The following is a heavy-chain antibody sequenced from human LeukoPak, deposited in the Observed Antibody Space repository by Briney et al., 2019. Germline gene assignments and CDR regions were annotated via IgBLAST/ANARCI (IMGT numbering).Heavy chain of an antibody. Sequence: GASVKVSCKASGGTFSSYTNSWVRQAPGQGLEWMGRIIPILGIANYAQKFQGRVTVTADKSTSTAYMELSSLRSEDTAVYYCARDNQYCGGDCYLGAFDIWGQGTMVTVSS. CDR3: ARDNQYCGGDCYLGAFDI. CDR2: IIPILGIA. J-gene: IGHJ3*02. D-gene: IGHD2-21*01. CDR1: GGTFSSYT. V-gene: IGHV1-69*04.